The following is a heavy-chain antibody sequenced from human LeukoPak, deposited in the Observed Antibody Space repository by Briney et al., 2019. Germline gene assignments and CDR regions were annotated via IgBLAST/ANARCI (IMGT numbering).Heavy chain of an antibody. CDR1: GFTFSDYY. D-gene: IGHD5-12*01. CDR3: AKDRGRYEIDY. CDR2: ISSSSSYT. J-gene: IGHJ4*02. Sequence: GGSLRLSCAASGFTFSDYYMSWIRQAPGKGLEWVSYISSSSSYTNYADSVKGRFTIFRDNAKNSLYLQVNSLRAEDTAVYYCAKDRGRYEIDYWGQGTLVTVSS. V-gene: IGHV3-11*06.